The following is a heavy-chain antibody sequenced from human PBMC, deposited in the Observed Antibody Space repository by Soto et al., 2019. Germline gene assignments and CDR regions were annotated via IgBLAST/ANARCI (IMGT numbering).Heavy chain of an antibody. CDR1: GGSFSGYY. V-gene: IGHV4-34*01. CDR3: ARRYSGYDLFLDWFDP. CDR2: INHSGST. J-gene: IGHJ5*02. D-gene: IGHD5-12*01. Sequence: QVQLQQWGAGLLKPSETLSLTCAVYGGSFSGYYWSWIRQPPGKGLEWIGEINHSGSTNYNPSLKSRVTISVDTSKNQFSLKLSSVSAADTAVYYCARRYSGYDLFLDWFDPWGQGTLVTVSS.